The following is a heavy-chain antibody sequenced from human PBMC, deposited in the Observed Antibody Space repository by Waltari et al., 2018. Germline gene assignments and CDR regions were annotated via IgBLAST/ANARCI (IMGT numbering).Heavy chain of an antibody. CDR3: ARDGVGAVDY. D-gene: IGHD1-26*01. CDR1: GYSFTSYW. J-gene: IGHJ4*02. CDR2: ISAYNGNT. V-gene: IGHV1-18*04. Sequence: VQLVQSGAEVKKPGESLKISCKGSGYSFTSYWIGWVRQMPGKGLEWMGWISAYNGNTNYAQKLQGRVTMTTDTSTSTAYMELRSLRSDDTAVYYCARDGVGAVDYWGQGTLVTVSS.